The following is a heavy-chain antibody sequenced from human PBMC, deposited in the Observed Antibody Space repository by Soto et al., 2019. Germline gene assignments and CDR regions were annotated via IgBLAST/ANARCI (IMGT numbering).Heavy chain of an antibody. CDR1: GFTFSSYA. Sequence: GGSLRLSCAASGFTFSSYAMHWVRQAPGKGLEWVAVISYDGSNKYYADSVKGRFTISGDNSKNTLYLQMNSLRAEDTAVYYCARENSIAAAGPGHFFDYWGQGTLVTVSS. J-gene: IGHJ4*02. V-gene: IGHV3-30-3*01. CDR3: ARENSIAAAGPGHFFDY. D-gene: IGHD6-13*01. CDR2: ISYDGSNK.